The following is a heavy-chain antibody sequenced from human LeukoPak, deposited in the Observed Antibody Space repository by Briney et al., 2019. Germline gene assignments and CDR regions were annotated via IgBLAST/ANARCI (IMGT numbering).Heavy chain of an antibody. J-gene: IGHJ5*01. CDR1: GFVFSASY. CDR2: IKPDGSEK. Sequence: GSLRLSCAASGFVFSASYMSWVRKAPGKGLEWVATIKPDGSEKYHVDSVSGRFTISRDNTNDSLFLQMNSLRVDDRAVYYCVRGGTYWTVSWGQGTPVNVS. V-gene: IGHV3-7*01. CDR3: VRGGTYWTVS.